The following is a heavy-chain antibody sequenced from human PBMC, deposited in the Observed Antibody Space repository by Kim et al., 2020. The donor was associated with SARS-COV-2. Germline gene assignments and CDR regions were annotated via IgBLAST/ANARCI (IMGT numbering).Heavy chain of an antibody. V-gene: IGHV4-31*03. Sequence: SETLSLTGTVSGGSISSGGYYWSWIRQHPGKGLEWIGYIYYSGSTYYNPSLKSRVTISVDTSKNQFSLKLSSVTAADTAVYYCAREDYYHSSGYYRGAFDIWGQGTMVTVSS. CDR2: IYYSGST. CDR3: AREDYYHSSGYYRGAFDI. J-gene: IGHJ3*02. D-gene: IGHD3-22*01. CDR1: GGSISSGGYY.